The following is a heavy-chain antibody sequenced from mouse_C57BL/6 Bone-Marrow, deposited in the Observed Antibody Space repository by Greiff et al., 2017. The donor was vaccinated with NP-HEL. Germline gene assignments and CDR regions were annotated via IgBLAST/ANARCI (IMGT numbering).Heavy chain of an antibody. CDR2: IDPSDSYT. J-gene: IGHJ2*01. V-gene: IGHV1-50*01. Sequence: QVQLQQSGAELARPGASVKLSCKASGYTFTSYWMQWVKQRPGQGLEWIGEIDPSDSYTNYNQKFKGKATLTVDTSSSTAYMQLSSLTSEDSAVYYCARNGVVVDYWGQGTTLTVSS. D-gene: IGHD1-1*01. CDR1: GYTFTSYW. CDR3: ARNGVVVDY.